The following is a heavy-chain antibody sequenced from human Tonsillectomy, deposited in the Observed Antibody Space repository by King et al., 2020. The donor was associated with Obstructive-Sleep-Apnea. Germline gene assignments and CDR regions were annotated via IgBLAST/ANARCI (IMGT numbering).Heavy chain of an antibody. Sequence: VQLVESGGGLVKPWGSLRVSCAASGFTFSSYSMNWVRQAPGKGLEWVSSISSSRSYTYYADSVKGRFTISRDNAKNSLFLHMNSLRAEDTAVYYCAREWRGSGAFDIWGQGTMVTVSS. CDR3: AREWRGSGAFDI. J-gene: IGHJ3*02. D-gene: IGHD3-10*01. CDR2: ISSSRSYT. V-gene: IGHV3-21*01. CDR1: GFTFSSYS.